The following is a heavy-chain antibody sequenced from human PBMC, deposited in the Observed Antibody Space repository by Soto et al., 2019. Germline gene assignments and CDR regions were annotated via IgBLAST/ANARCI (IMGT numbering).Heavy chain of an antibody. CDR2: ISLGGGST. D-gene: IGHD3-22*01. Sequence: EVQLLESGGGLVQPGGSLRLSCAASGFTFSRFDMSWVRQAPGKGLQWVAGISLGGGSTYYTDSVKGRFTISRDNSQNTLYLQMNSLRGEDTAVYYCARDLSRPQKTYYVSSGNPDYWGQGTLVTVSS. CDR1: GFTFSRFD. V-gene: IGHV3-23*01. J-gene: IGHJ4*02. CDR3: ARDLSRPQKTYYVSSGNPDY.